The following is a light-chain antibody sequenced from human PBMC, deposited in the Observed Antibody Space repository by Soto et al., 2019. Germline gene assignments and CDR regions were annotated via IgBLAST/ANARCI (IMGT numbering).Light chain of an antibody. CDR2: GAS. CDR1: QSGGSNY. CDR3: QQYGGSPPVT. Sequence: EIVLTQSPGTLSLSPGERATLSCRASQSGGSNYLAWYQQKPGQAPRLLIYGASNRATDIPDRFSGSGSGTELTLTISRLEPEDFAVYYCQQYGGSPPVTFGGGTRVEIK. V-gene: IGKV3-20*01. J-gene: IGKJ4*01.